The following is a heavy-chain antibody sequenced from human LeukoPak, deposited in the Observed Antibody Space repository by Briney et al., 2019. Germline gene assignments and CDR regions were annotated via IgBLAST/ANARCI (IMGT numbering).Heavy chain of an antibody. J-gene: IGHJ5*02. Sequence: ASVKVSCKASGYTFTSYAMHWVRQAPGQGLEWMGWINPNSGGTNYAQKFQGRVTMTRDTSISTAYMELSRLRSDDTAVYYCARSRYSSSWYPWGQGTLVTVSS. CDR1: GYTFTSYA. D-gene: IGHD6-13*01. V-gene: IGHV1-2*02. CDR3: ARSRYSSSWYP. CDR2: INPNSGGT.